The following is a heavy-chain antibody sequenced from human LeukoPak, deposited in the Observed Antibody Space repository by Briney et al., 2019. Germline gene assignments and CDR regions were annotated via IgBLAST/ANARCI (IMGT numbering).Heavy chain of an antibody. Sequence: SETLSLTCTVSGGSISSYYWNWIRQPPGKGLEWIGYIYYSGSTNYNPSLKSRVTISVDTSKNQFSLKLSSVTAADTAVYYCARVGSGFIDYWGQGTLVTVSS. V-gene: IGHV4-59*01. CDR1: GGSISSYY. CDR2: IYYSGST. CDR3: ARVGSGFIDY. J-gene: IGHJ4*02. D-gene: IGHD6-19*01.